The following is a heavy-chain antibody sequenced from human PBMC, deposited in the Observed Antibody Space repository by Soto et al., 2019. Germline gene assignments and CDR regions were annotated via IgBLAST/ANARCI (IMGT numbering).Heavy chain of an antibody. Sequence: QVQLVQSGAEVKKPGSSVKVSCKASGGTFGSYAISWVRQAPGQGLEWMGGIIPIPGTANYAQKFQGRVTIAADTSASTAYMELTSLRSEDTAVDYCAGSQGSSTSLEVYYYYYYGMDVWGQGTTVTVSS. CDR1: GGTFGSYA. D-gene: IGHD2-2*01. V-gene: IGHV1-69*06. CDR2: IIPIPGTA. J-gene: IGHJ6*02. CDR3: AGSQGSSTSLEVYYYYYYGMDV.